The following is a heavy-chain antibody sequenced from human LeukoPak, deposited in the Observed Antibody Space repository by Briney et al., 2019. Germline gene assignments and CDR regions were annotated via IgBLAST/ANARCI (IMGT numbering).Heavy chain of an antibody. V-gene: IGHV4-39*01. CDR1: GGSISSSSYY. Sequence: SETLSLTCTVSGGSISSSSYYWGWIRQPPGKGLEWIGSIYYSGSAYYNPSLKSRVTISVDTSKSQLSLRLNSVTAADTSVYYCARYCNAGACSMFKTFDVWGQGTMVTVSS. D-gene: IGHD2-15*01. CDR3: ARYCNAGACSMFKTFDV. J-gene: IGHJ3*01. CDR2: IYYSGSA.